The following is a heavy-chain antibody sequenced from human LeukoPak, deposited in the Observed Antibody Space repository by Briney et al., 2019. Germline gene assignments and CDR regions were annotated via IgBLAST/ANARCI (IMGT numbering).Heavy chain of an antibody. CDR2: IWYDGSNK. V-gene: IGHV3-33*01. D-gene: IGHD5-24*01. J-gene: IGHJ4*02. Sequence: GGSLRLSCAASGFTFSSYGMHWVRQAPGKGLEGVAVIWYDGSNKYCADSVKGRFTVSRDNSKNTLYLQMNSLRAEDTAVYYCARAGTEAEGYNSDYFDYWGQGTLVTVSS. CDR3: ARAGTEAEGYNSDYFDY. CDR1: GFTFSSYG.